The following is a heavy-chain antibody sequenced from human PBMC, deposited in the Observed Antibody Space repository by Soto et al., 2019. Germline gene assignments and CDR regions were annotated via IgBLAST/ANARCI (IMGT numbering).Heavy chain of an antibody. D-gene: IGHD3-22*01. Sequence: QVQLVESGGGVVQPGRSRRLSCAASGFTFSSYGMHWVRQAPGKGLEWVAVIWYDGSNKYYADSVKGRFTISRDNSKNTLYLQMNSLRAEDTAVYYCARDNGRDYYDSSGFDYWGQGTLVTVSS. CDR3: ARDNGRDYYDSSGFDY. CDR2: IWYDGSNK. J-gene: IGHJ4*02. V-gene: IGHV3-33*01. CDR1: GFTFSSYG.